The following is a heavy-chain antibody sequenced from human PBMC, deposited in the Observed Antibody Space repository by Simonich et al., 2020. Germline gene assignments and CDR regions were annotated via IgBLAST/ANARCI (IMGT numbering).Heavy chain of an antibody. CDR2: ISGSGGST. Sequence: GGGLVQPGGSLRLSCAASGFTFSSYAMSWVSQAPGKGLEWVSAISGSGGSTYYADSVTGRFTISRDNSKNTLYLQMNSLRAEDTAVYYCAKDLGERITMIVVVIDAFDIWGQGTMVTVSS. J-gene: IGHJ3*02. D-gene: IGHD3-22*01. CDR1: GFTFSSYA. CDR3: AKDLGERITMIVVVIDAFDI. V-gene: IGHV3-23*01.